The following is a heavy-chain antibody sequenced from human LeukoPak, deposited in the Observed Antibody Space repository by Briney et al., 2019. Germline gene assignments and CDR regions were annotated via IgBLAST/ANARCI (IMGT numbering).Heavy chain of an antibody. D-gene: IGHD3-10*01. Sequence: GGSLRLSCVVSGFNVFSNYMSWVRQAPGQGLEWVSGFYSGGSTYYADSVKGRFTISRDNSRNTLYLKMNGLRAEDTAVYYCARDRSYGPAFDIWGQGTMVTVSS. J-gene: IGHJ3*02. V-gene: IGHV3-66*01. CDR1: GFNVFSNY. CDR3: ARDRSYGPAFDI. CDR2: FYSGGST.